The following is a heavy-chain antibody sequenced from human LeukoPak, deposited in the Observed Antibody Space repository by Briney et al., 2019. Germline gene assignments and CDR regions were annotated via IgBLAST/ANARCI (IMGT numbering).Heavy chain of an antibody. CDR1: GFTFSSYS. Sequence: PGGSLRLSCAASGFTFSSYSMNWVRQAPGKGLEWVSYISSSSSTIYYADSVKGRFTISRDNAKNSLYLQMNSLRAEDTAVYYSARLYSSSSGLAPSYWGHGTLVTVSS. CDR3: ARLYSSSSGLAPSY. CDR2: ISSSSSTI. D-gene: IGHD6-6*01. J-gene: IGHJ4*01. V-gene: IGHV3-48*04.